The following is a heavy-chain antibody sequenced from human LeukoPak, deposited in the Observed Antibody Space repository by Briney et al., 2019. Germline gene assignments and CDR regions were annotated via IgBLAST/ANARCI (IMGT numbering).Heavy chain of an antibody. Sequence: PSETLSLTCTVSGGSVSSGGYYWSWIRQPPGKGLEWIGYIYYSGSTNYNPSLKSRVTISVDTSKTQFSLKLSSVTAADTAVYYCAREVDSGNYDYWGQGTLVTVSS. V-gene: IGHV4-61*08. CDR3: AREVDSGNYDY. CDR1: GGSVSSGGYY. D-gene: IGHD4-23*01. J-gene: IGHJ4*02. CDR2: IYYSGST.